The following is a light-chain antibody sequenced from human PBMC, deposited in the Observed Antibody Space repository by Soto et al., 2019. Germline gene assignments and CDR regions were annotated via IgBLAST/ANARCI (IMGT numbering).Light chain of an antibody. J-gene: IGLJ1*01. V-gene: IGLV2-14*03. CDR1: SSDVGGYNY. CDR2: DVS. Sequence: QSVLTQPASVSGSPRQSITISCSGTSSDVGGYNYVFWYQHHPGKAPKLMIYDVSNRPSGVSNRFSGSKSGNTASLTISGLQAEDEADYYCSSYTSSSTYVFGTGTKVTVL. CDR3: SSYTSSSTYV.